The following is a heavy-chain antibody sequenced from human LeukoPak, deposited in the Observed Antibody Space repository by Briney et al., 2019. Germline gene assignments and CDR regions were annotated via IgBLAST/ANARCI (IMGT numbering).Heavy chain of an antibody. CDR1: GYTFTGYY. CDR3: ASSSGYSDAFDI. J-gene: IGHJ3*02. D-gene: IGHD3-3*01. V-gene: IGHV1-2*06. Sequence: ASVTVSCKASGYTFTGYYMHWVRQAPGQGLEWMGRINPNSGGTNYAQEFQGRVTMTRDTSISTAYMELSRLRSDDTAVYYCASSSGYSDAFDIWGQGTMVTVSS. CDR2: INPNSGGT.